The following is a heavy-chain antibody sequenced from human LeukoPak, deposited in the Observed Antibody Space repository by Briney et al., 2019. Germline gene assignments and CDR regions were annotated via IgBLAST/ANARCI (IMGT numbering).Heavy chain of an antibody. J-gene: IGHJ4*02. V-gene: IGHV4-4*07. CDR2: IYPSGST. CDR3: ATGAYSYFDN. Sequence: PSETLSLTCTVSSGSISSYYWSWVRQPAGEGLEWVGRIYPSGSTNFNPSLKSRVTMSLDTSKNQFSLKLSSVTAADTAVYYCATGAYSYFDNWGQGTLVIFSP. D-gene: IGHD4-17*01. CDR1: SGSISSYY.